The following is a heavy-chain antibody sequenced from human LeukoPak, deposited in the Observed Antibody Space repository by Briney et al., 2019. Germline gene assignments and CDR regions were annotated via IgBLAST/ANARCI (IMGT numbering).Heavy chain of an antibody. J-gene: IGHJ4*02. CDR1: GFTFSHYW. V-gene: IGHV3-74*01. CDR3: AGYGSGTYSYS. Sequence: GGSLRLSCAASGFTFSHYWMHWVRQVPGKGLVWVSRIKSDGSYTSYVDSAKGRFTISRDNAKNTLYLQMNSLRAEDTAVYFCAGYGSGTYSYSWGQGTLVTVSS. CDR2: IKSDGSYT. D-gene: IGHD3-10*01.